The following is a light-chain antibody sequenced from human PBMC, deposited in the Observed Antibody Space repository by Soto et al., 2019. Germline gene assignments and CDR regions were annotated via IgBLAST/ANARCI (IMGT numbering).Light chain of an antibody. V-gene: IGKV1-5*01. CDR2: DAY. J-gene: IGKJ1*01. Sequence: DIQMTQSPSTLAASVGDRVTITCRASQSIRSWLAWYQQKPGKAPQLLIYDAYNLESGVPSRFSGSGSGTEFTLTISSLQTDDFATYYCQQYDSFSKTFGRGTKVEVK. CDR1: QSIRSW. CDR3: QQYDSFSKT.